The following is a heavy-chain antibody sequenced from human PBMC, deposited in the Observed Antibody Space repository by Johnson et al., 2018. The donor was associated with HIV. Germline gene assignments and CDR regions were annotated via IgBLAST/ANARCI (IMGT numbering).Heavy chain of an antibody. V-gene: IGHV3-11*01. J-gene: IGHJ3*02. D-gene: IGHD5-18*01. CDR3: AKDMERYSYGPDAFDI. CDR2: ITGSGTTI. Sequence: QVQLVESGGGVVQPGRSLRLSCAASGFIFSDYYMNWIRQAPGKGLEWVSYITGSGTTIYYADSVRGRFTISRDNAKNSLYLQMNSLRAEDTALYYCAKDMERYSYGPDAFDIWGQGTMVTVSS. CDR1: GFIFSDYY.